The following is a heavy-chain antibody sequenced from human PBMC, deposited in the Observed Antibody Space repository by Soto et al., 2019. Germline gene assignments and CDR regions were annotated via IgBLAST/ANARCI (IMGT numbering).Heavy chain of an antibody. CDR2: IYTSGST. CDR1: GGSISSYY. Sequence: SETLSLTCTVSGGSISSYYWRWIRQPAGKGLEWIGRIYTSGSTNYNPSLKSRVTMSVDTSKNQFSLKLSSVTAADTAVYYCARDGVAVAGPGGYYYYGMDVWGQGTTVTVSS. J-gene: IGHJ6*02. V-gene: IGHV4-4*07. D-gene: IGHD6-19*01. CDR3: ARDGVAVAGPGGYYYYGMDV.